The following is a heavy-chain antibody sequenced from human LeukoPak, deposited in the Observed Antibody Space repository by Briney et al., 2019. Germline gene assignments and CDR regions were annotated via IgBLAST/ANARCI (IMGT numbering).Heavy chain of an antibody. D-gene: IGHD6-13*01. J-gene: IGHJ4*02. V-gene: IGHV3-30*03. CDR3: ARGQQQLSS. Sequence: GGSLRLSCAASGFTFRNYGMHWVRQAPGKGLDWVTVISYDGSNKYYADSVKGRFTISRDNSKNTLYLQMNSLRAEDTAVYYCARGQQQLSSWGQGTLVTVSS. CDR1: GFTFRNYG. CDR2: ISYDGSNK.